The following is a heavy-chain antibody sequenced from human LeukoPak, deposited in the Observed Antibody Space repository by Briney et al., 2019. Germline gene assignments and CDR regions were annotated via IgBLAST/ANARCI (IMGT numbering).Heavy chain of an antibody. CDR2: IIPIFGTA. J-gene: IGHJ4*02. CDR3: ARSPYYDILTGYTYGGLDY. Sequence: SVKVSCKASGGTFSSYAISWVRQAPGQGLEWMGGIIPIFGTANYAQKFQGRVTITADESTSTAYMELSSLRSEDTAVYYCARSPYYDILTGYTYGGLDYWGQGTLVTVSS. V-gene: IGHV1-69*13. D-gene: IGHD3-9*01. CDR1: GGTFSSYA.